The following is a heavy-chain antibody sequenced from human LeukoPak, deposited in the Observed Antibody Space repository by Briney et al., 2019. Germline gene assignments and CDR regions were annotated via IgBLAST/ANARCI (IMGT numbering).Heavy chain of an antibody. V-gene: IGHV6-1*01. CDR2: TYYRSKWYN. CDR3: ARDAYPIVGADGDAFDI. J-gene: IGHJ3*02. Sequence: SQTLSLTCAISGDSVSSNSAAWNWIRQSPSRGLEWLGRTYYRSKWYNDYAVSVKSRITINPDTSKNQFSLQLNAVTPEDTAVYYCARDAYPIVGADGDAFDIWGQGTMVTVSS. D-gene: IGHD1-26*01. CDR1: GDSVSSNSAA.